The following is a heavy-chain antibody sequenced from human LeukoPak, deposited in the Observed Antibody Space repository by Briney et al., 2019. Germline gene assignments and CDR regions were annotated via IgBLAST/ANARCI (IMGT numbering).Heavy chain of an antibody. CDR3: ARPSRSVSTAGAFDI. CDR2: RYETRST. CDR1: GDFISKSAFY. Sequence: SETLSLTCSISGDFISKSAFYWGWIRQPPGKGLERIGSRYETRSTFQNPSLKSRVTISVDTSKNQFSLKLSSVTAADTAVYYCARPSRSVSTAGAFDIWGQGTMVTVSS. D-gene: IGHD5/OR15-5a*01. V-gene: IGHV4-39*07. J-gene: IGHJ3*02.